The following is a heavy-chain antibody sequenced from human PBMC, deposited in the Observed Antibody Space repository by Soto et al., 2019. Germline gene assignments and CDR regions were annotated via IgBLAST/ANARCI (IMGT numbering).Heavy chain of an antibody. J-gene: IGHJ5*02. CDR1: GYTFTALY. CDR2: FNPKTGGT. V-gene: IGHV1-2*02. Sequence: QVQLVQSGAEVRQPVASVKVSCKASGYTFTALYMHWVRQAPGQGLEWMGWFNPKTGGTYYAQKFQGRVTMTSDTSISTAYMELTSLTSDDTALYYCARDGTVTTSGFNWFDPWGQGTLVTVSS. D-gene: IGHD4-4*01. CDR3: ARDGTVTTSGFNWFDP.